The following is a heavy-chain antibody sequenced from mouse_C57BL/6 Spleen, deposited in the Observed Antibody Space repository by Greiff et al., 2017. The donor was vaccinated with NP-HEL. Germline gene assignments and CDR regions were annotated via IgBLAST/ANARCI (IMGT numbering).Heavy chain of an antibody. J-gene: IGHJ3*01. CDR3: ARSGYYGNYEFAY. CDR2: INPSTGGT. Sequence: VQLKESGPELVKPGASVKISCKASGYSFTGYYMNWVKQSPEKSLEWIGEINPSTGGTTYNQKFKAKATLTVDKSSSTAYMQLKSLTSEDSAVYYCARSGYYGNYEFAYWGQGTLVTVSA. CDR1: GYSFTGYY. V-gene: IGHV1-42*01. D-gene: IGHD2-1*01.